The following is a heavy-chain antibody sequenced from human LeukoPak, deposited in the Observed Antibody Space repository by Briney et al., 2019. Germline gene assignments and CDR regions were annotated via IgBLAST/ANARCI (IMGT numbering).Heavy chain of an antibody. CDR2: TYYRSKWYN. J-gene: IGHJ3*02. CDR1: GDRVSSNSVA. CDR3: ARDPGAFDM. V-gene: IGHV6-1*01. D-gene: IGHD3-10*01. Sequence: SQTLSLTCAISGDRVSSNSVAWNWIRQSPSRGLEWLGRTYYRSKWYNDYAVSVKSRITINPDTSKNQLSLHLNSVTPEDTAVYYCARDPGAFDMWGQGTMVTVSS.